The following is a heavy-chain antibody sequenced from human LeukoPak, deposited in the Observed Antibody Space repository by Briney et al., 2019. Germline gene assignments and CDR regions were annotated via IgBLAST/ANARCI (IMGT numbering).Heavy chain of an antibody. Sequence: GGSLRLSCAASGFTFSSYEMNWVRQAPGKGLEWVSYISSSGSTIYYADSVKGRFTISRDNAKNSLYLQMNSLRAEDTAVYHCARDLTVVVPAALIGYYYYGMDVWGKGTTVTVSS. CDR2: ISSSGSTI. V-gene: IGHV3-48*03. CDR1: GFTFSSYE. J-gene: IGHJ6*04. D-gene: IGHD2-2*01. CDR3: ARDLTVVVPAALIGYYYYGMDV.